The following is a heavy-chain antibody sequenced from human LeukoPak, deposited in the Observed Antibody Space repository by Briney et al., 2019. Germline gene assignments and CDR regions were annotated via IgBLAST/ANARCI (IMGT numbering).Heavy chain of an antibody. V-gene: IGHV1-2*02. CDR1: GYTFTGYY. Sequence: ASVKVSCKASGYTFTGYYMHLVRQAPGQGLEWMGWINPNSGGTNYAQKFQGRVTMTRDTSISTAYMELSRLRSDDTAVYYCARIVIVGATNWFDPWGQGTLVTVSS. J-gene: IGHJ5*02. CDR2: INPNSGGT. D-gene: IGHD1-26*01. CDR3: ARIVIVGATNWFDP.